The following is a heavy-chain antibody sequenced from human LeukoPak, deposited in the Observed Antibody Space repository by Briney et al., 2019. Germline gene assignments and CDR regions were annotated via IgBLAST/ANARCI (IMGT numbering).Heavy chain of an antibody. D-gene: IGHD2/OR15-2a*01. Sequence: GGSLRLSCAASGFTFSNYAMSWVRQAPGKGLEWVSSISGSGGSTYYADSVKGRLTISRDNSKNTLFLQINSLRAEDTALYYCAKAIGRDSTILFDYWGQGTLVTVSS. CDR1: GFTFSNYA. CDR2: ISGSGGST. J-gene: IGHJ4*02. CDR3: AKAIGRDSTILFDY. V-gene: IGHV3-23*01.